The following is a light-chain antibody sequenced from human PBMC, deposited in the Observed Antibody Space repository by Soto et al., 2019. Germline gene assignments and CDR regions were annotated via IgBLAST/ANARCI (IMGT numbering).Light chain of an antibody. V-gene: IGKV3-11*01. CDR1: QSVSSS. CDR3: QQRSNWPLT. CDR2: DAS. J-gene: IGKJ4*01. Sequence: IVLTQSPATLSLSPGERATLSCRASQSVSSSLAWYQQKPGQTPRLLIYDASNRATGIPARFNGSGSGTDFTLNVSSLEPEDFAVYYCQQRSNWPLTFGGGTKVEIK.